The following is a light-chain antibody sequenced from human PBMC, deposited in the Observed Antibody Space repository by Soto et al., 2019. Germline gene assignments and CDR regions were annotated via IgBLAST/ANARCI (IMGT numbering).Light chain of an antibody. J-gene: IGKJ3*01. V-gene: IGKV3-20*01. CDR2: GAS. CDR3: QQYGSSPFT. CDR1: QSVSSKY. Sequence: DIVLTQSPGTLSLSPGERATLSCRASQSVSSKYLDWYQQKPGQAPRVLFYGASIRATGIPERFSGGGTGTDFTLTITRLEPEDFAVYYCQQYGSSPFTFGPGTKVDIK.